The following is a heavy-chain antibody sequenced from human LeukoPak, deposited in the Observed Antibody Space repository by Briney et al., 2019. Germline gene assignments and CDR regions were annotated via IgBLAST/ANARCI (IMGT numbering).Heavy chain of an antibody. CDR3: AAMVRGVIIWGYYFDY. CDR2: IYSGGST. J-gene: IGHJ4*02. V-gene: IGHV3-66*01. D-gene: IGHD3-10*01. Sequence: PGGSLRLSCAASGFTVSSNYMSWVRQAPGKGLEWVSVIYSGGSTYYADSVKGRFTISRDNSKNTLYLQMNSLRAEDTAVYYCAAMVRGVIIWGYYFDYWGQGTLVTVSS. CDR1: GFTVSSNY.